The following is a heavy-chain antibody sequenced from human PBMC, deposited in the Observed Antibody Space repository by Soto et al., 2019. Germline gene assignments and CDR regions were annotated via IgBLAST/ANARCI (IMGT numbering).Heavy chain of an antibody. CDR1: GGSVSGYF. CDR2: INHSGTT. CDR3: ARRYCSDSYCSYFDY. D-gene: IGHD2-15*01. J-gene: IGHJ4*02. V-gene: IGHV4-34*01. Sequence: ETLSLTCAVYGGSVSGYFWSWIRQPPGKGLEWIGEINHSGTTSYSPSLDSRVTTSVDTSKNQFSLRLSSVTAADTAIYYCARRYCSDSYCSYFDYWGRGTLVTVSS.